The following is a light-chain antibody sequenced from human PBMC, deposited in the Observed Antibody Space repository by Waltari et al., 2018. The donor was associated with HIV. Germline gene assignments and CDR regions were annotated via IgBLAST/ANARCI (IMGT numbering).Light chain of an antibody. Sequence: EIVMTQSPATLPVSPGERATPPCRASQSVSSNLAWYQQKPGQAPRLLVFGASTRATGIPARFSGSGSGTEFTLTISSLQSEDFAVYYCQQYNNWPPEITFGPGTKVDIK. J-gene: IGKJ3*01. CDR3: QQYNNWPPEIT. CDR2: GAS. CDR1: QSVSSN. V-gene: IGKV3-15*01.